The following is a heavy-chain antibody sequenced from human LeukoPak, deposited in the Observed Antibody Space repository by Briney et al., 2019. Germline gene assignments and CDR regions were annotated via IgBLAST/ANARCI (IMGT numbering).Heavy chain of an antibody. CDR1: GFTFSNYA. CDR2: ISDSGSTA. J-gene: IGHJ6*03. D-gene: IGHD3-10*01. Sequence: GGSLRLSCGASGFTFSNYAVSWVRQAPGKGLEWVSGISDSGSTAFYADSVKGRFTISRDNSMSTLYLQMDSLRAEDTAVYYCAKCHGSGSSYSIYYYYYMDVWGKGTTVTVSS. V-gene: IGHV3-23*01. CDR3: AKCHGSGSSYSIYYYYYMDV.